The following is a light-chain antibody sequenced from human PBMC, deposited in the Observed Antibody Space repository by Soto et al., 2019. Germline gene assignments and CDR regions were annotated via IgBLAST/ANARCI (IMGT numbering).Light chain of an antibody. Sequence: DIQMTQSPSSLSASVGDRVTITCRASQSISSYFNWYQQKPGKAPKLLIYSATSLGGGVPSRFSGSGSGTDFTLTITSLQPEDFATYYCQQSYNKKTFGQGTKVEIK. V-gene: IGKV1-39*01. CDR3: QQSYNKKT. J-gene: IGKJ1*01. CDR2: SAT. CDR1: QSISSY.